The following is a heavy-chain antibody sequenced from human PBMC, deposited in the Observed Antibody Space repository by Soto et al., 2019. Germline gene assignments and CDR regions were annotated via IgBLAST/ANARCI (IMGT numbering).Heavy chain of an antibody. CDR3: TRHDSNYDFWSGSPPRYGMDV. Sequence: GGSLRLSCAASGFTFSGSAMHWVRQASGKGLEWVGLIRSKANSYATAYAASVKGRFTISRDDSKNTAYLQMNSLKTEDTAVYYCTRHDSNYDFWSGSPPRYGMDVWGQGTTVTVSS. V-gene: IGHV3-73*01. J-gene: IGHJ6*02. CDR1: GFTFSGSA. CDR2: IRSKANSYAT. D-gene: IGHD3-3*01.